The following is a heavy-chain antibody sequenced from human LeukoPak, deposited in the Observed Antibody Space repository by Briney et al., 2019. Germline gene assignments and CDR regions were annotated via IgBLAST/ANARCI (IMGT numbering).Heavy chain of an antibody. V-gene: IGHV4-59*01. CDR2: IYYSGST. J-gene: IGHJ4*02. CDR1: GGSISSYY. CDR3: ARDRDCYDSSGYYYRTSFDY. D-gene: IGHD3-22*01. Sequence: SETLSLTCTVSGGSISSYYWSWIRQPPGKGLEWIGYIYYSGSTNYNPSLKSRVTISVDTSKDQFSLKLSSVTAADTAVYYCARDRDCYDSSGYYYRTSFDYWGQGTLVTVSS.